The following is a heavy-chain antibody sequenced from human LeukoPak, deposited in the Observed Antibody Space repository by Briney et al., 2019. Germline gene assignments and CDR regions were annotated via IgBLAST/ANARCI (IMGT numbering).Heavy chain of an antibody. CDR3: ARDTIVVVPAASSYYYYYYMDV. CDR1: GGSISSGGYY. J-gene: IGHJ6*03. D-gene: IGHD2-2*01. Sequence: SETLSLTCTVSGGSISSGGYYWSWIRQHPGKGLEWIGYIYYSGSTYYNPSLKSRVTISVDTSKNQFSLKLSSVTAADTAVYYCARDTIVVVPAASSYYYYYYMDVWGKGTTVTVSS. V-gene: IGHV4-31*03. CDR2: IYYSGST.